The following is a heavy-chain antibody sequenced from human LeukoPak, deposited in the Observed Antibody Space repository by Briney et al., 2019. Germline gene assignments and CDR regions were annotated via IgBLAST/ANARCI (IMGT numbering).Heavy chain of an antibody. D-gene: IGHD2-2*01. CDR3: AKDFCSSTSCSYYYYMDV. V-gene: IGHV3-7*03. Sequence: PGGSLRLSCAASGFTFSSYWMSWVRQAPGKGLEWVANIKQDGSEKYYVDSVKGRFTISRDNAKNSLYLQMNSLRAEDTALYYCAKDFCSSTSCSYYYYMDVWGKGTTVTVSS. J-gene: IGHJ6*03. CDR1: GFTFSSYW. CDR2: IKQDGSEK.